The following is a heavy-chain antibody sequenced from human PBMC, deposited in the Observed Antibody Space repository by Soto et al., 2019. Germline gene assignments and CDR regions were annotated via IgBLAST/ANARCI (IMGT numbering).Heavy chain of an antibody. CDR3: ARVGYSGYVVDY. V-gene: IGHV1-8*01. CDR2: VNPNSGNT. D-gene: IGHD5-12*01. Sequence: ASVKVSCKASGYTFTSYDINWVRQATGQGLEWMGWVNPNSGNTGYAQKFQGRVTMTRNTSISTAYMELSSLRSEDTAVYYCARVGYSGYVVDYWGQGTLVTVSS. CDR1: GYTFTSYD. J-gene: IGHJ4*02.